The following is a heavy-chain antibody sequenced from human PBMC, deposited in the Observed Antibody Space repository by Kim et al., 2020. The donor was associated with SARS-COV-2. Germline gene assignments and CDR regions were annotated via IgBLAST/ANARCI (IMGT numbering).Heavy chain of an antibody. CDR3: AKDRYGGNSGLWYFDL. J-gene: IGHJ2*01. Sequence: SLKGRFPISRDNAKNSLYLQMNSLRAEDTALYYCAKDRYGGNSGLWYFDLWGRGTLVTVSS. D-gene: IGHD2-21*02. V-gene: IGHV3-9*01.